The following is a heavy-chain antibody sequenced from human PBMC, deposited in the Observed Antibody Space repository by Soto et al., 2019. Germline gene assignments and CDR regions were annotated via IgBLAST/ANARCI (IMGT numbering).Heavy chain of an antibody. J-gene: IGHJ6*02. CDR1: GGSISSYY. Sequence: SETLSLTCTVSGGSISSYYWSWIRQPPGKGLEWIGYIYYSGSTNYNPSLKSRVTISVDTSKNQFSLKLSSVTAADTAVYYCARAQDTVVVPAALDVWGQGTTVTVSS. D-gene: IGHD2-2*01. CDR3: ARAQDTVVVPAALDV. CDR2: IYYSGST. V-gene: IGHV4-59*01.